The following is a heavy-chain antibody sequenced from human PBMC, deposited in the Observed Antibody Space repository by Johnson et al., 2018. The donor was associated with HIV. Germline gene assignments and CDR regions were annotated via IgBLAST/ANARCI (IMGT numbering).Heavy chain of an antibody. CDR3: TTGLYWNDAFDI. D-gene: IGHD1-1*01. CDR1: GFTFSDAW. CDR2: VKSKTDGGTT. Sequence: VQLVESGGGVVQPGRSLRLSCAASGFTFSDAWMNWVRQAPGKGLEWVGRVKSKTDGGTTDYAAPVKGRFTISRDASKNTLYLQMNSLKTEDTVVYYCTTGLYWNDAFDIWGQGTMVTVSS. J-gene: IGHJ3*02. V-gene: IGHV3-15*01.